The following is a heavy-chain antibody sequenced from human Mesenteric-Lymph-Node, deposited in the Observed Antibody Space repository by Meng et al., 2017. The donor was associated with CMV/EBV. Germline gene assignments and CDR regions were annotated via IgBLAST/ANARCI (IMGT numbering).Heavy chain of an antibody. CDR3: TKDTRKAGPSGYGMDV. CDR2: ISWNSGRI. J-gene: IGHJ6*02. CDR1: GFTFDDYA. V-gene: IGHV3-9*01. D-gene: IGHD6-13*01. Sequence: GGSLRLSCAVSGFTFDDYAMHWVRQAPGKGLEWVSGISWNSGRIGYADSVQGRFTISRDNAENSLYLQMNSLRPKDTALYYCTKDTRKAGPSGYGMDVWGQGTTVTVSS.